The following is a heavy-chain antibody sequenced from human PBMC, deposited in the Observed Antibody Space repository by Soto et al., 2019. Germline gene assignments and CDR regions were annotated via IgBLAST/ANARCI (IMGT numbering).Heavy chain of an antibody. V-gene: IGHV3-23*01. CDR3: AKDIVRYTYGACDY. Sequence: EMQLLESGGGLVQPGGSLRLSCAASGFTFSSFAMSWVRQAPGKGLDWVSAISGSGGSTYSADSVKGRFTISRDNSKNTLYLQMSSLRAEDTAVYYCAKDIVRYTYGACDYWGQGALVTVSS. CDR1: GFTFSSFA. D-gene: IGHD5-18*01. CDR2: ISGSGGST. J-gene: IGHJ4*02.